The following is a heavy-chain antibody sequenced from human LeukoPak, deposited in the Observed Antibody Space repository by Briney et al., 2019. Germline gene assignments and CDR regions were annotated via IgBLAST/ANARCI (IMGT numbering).Heavy chain of an antibody. V-gene: IGHV3-21*01. CDR1: GFSFSSYE. D-gene: IGHD3-3*01. CDR2: ISSSSSYI. CDR3: ARYYDFWSGPPA. Sequence: GGSLRLSCAASGFSFSSYEMNWVRQAPGKGLEWVSSISSSSSYIYYADSVKGRFTISRDSAKNSLYLQMNSLRAEDTAVYYCARYYDFWSGPPAWGQGTLVTVSS. J-gene: IGHJ5*02.